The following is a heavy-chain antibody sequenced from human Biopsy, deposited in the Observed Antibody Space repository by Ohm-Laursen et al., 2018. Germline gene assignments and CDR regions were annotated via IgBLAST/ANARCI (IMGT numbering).Heavy chain of an antibody. Sequence: GTLSLTCTVSGGSISSYYWSWIRQPPGKGLEWIGYIYYTGSTNYSPSLESRVIMSVDTSKNQFSLRLSSVTAADTAVYYCARRDYRNGFKFDFWGQGTLVTVSS. CDR1: GGSISSYY. D-gene: IGHD3-16*01. J-gene: IGHJ4*02. CDR3: ARRDYRNGFKFDF. CDR2: IYYTGST. V-gene: IGHV4-59*08.